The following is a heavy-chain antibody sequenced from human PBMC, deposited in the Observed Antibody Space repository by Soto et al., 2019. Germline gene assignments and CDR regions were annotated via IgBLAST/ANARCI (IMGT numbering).Heavy chain of an antibody. D-gene: IGHD3-3*01. Sequence: PSETLSLTCTVSGGSISSYYWSWIRQPPGKGLEWIGYIYYSGSTNYNPSLKSRVTISVDTSKNQFSLKLSSVTAADTAVYYCARRTLDFYDFWSGPNMDVWGKGTTVTVSS. CDR3: ARRTLDFYDFWSGPNMDV. CDR1: GGSISSYY. V-gene: IGHV4-59*01. CDR2: IYYSGST. J-gene: IGHJ6*03.